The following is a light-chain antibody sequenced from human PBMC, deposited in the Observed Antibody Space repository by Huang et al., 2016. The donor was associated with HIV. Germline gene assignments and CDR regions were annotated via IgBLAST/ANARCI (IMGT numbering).Light chain of an antibody. CDR3: QQSYSTPRLT. CDR2: AAS. J-gene: IGKJ4*01. Sequence: DIQMTQSPSSLSASVGDRVTISCRASQTIITYLNWYQQKPGKAPKLLTYAASSMQSGVPARFRGSGSGTDFTLTISSLQPEDFATYYCQQSYSTPRLTFGGGTKVDIK. CDR1: QTIITY. V-gene: IGKV1-39*01.